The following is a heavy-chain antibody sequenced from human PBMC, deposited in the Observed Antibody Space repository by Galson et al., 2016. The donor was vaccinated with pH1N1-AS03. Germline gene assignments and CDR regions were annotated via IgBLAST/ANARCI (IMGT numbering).Heavy chain of an antibody. CDR3: ARGRYSAFDI. CDR1: GDSVSSNIDA. V-gene: IGHV6-1*01. Sequence: CAISGDSVSSNIDAWNWIRQSPSGGLEWLGRTYWRSKWYNDYAVSVKSRITINPDTSKNQFSLQLNSVTPEDTAVYYGARGRYSAFDIWGQGTMVTVSS. J-gene: IGHJ3*02. CDR2: TYWRSKWYN. D-gene: IGHD1-1*01.